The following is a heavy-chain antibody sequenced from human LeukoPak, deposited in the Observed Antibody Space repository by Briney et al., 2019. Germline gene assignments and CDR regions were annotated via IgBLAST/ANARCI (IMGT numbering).Heavy chain of an antibody. D-gene: IGHD3-22*01. J-gene: IGHJ4*02. Sequence: GGSLRLSCAASGFTFSSYEMNWGRQAPGKGLGGGSDISSSGSTIYYPDSVKGRFTISRDNAKNSLYLQMNSLRAEDTAVYYCARDSYYYDSSGDFAFDYWGQGTLVTVSS. CDR3: ARDSYYYDSSGDFAFDY. CDR2: ISSSGSTI. V-gene: IGHV3-48*03. CDR1: GFTFSSYE.